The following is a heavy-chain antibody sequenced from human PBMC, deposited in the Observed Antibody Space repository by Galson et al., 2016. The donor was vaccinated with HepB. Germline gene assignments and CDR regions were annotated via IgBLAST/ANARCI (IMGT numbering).Heavy chain of an antibody. J-gene: IGHJ4*02. D-gene: IGHD1-1*01. CDR3: ARGRYRLDQ. V-gene: IGHV4-61*01. Sequence: SETLSLTCSVSGDSVSGTNYYWTWIRQPPGKGLEWIGYIYYPGSSNFSPSPKSRITMSVDTSKNQFSLRLSSVTAADTAVYFCARGRYRLDQWGQGTLVTVSS. CDR2: IYYPGSS. CDR1: GDSVSGTNYY.